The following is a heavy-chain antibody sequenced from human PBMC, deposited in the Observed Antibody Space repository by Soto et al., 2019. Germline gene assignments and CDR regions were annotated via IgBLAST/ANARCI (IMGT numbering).Heavy chain of an antibody. Sequence: QVQLVESGGGVVQPGRSLRLSCAASGFTFSSYGMHWVRQAPGKGLEWVAVISYDGSNKYYADSVKGRFTISRDNSKNTLYLQMNSLRDEDTAVYYCAKDGYCSGGSCYSHNYYYGMDVWGQGNTVTVSS. CDR2: ISYDGSNK. V-gene: IGHV3-30*18. CDR3: AKDGYCSGGSCYSHNYYYGMDV. CDR1: GFTFSSYG. J-gene: IGHJ6*02. D-gene: IGHD2-15*01.